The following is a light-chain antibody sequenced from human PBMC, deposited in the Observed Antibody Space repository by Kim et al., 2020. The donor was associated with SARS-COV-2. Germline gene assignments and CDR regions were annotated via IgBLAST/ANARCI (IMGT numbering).Light chain of an antibody. J-gene: IGLJ3*02. CDR2: DTN. CDR1: TGPVTSGHY. V-gene: IGLV7-46*01. Sequence: PGGTVTLTCCSSTGPVTSGHYPYWIQQRPGQAPRTLITDTNNRDSWTPARFSGSLVGGKAALTLSGAQPEDEAEYYCLLSYTGYKMFGGGTQLTVL. CDR3: LLSYTGYKM.